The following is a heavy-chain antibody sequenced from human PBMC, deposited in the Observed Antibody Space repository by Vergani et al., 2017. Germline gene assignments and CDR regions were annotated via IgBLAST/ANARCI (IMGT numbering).Heavy chain of an antibody. J-gene: IGHJ5*02. CDR2: INPSGGST. CDR1: GYTFTSYY. Sequence: QVQLVQSGAEVKKPGASVKVSCKASGYTFTSYYMHWVRQAPGQGLEWMGIINPSGGSTSYAQKFQGRVTMTRDTSTSTVYMELSSLRSEDTAVYYCARDLWGQITIGGFDPWGQGALVTVSS. D-gene: IGHD3-10*01. V-gene: IGHV1-46*01. CDR3: ARDLWGQITIGGFDP.